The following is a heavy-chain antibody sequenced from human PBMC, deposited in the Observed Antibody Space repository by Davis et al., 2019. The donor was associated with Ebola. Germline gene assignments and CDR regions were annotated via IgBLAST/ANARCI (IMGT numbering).Heavy chain of an antibody. CDR3: AAGSCATACYLLDY. D-gene: IGHD2-21*02. CDR2: ISSTTTVI. CDR1: GFTSSDYS. J-gene: IGHJ4*02. Sequence: GESLKISCAASGFTSSDYSLSWVRQAPGKGLEWLSLISSTTTVIRYADSVKGRFTIPRDNAKRSMYLQMNGPRDEDTAVYYCAAGSCATACYLLDYWGQGTVVTVSS. V-gene: IGHV3-48*02.